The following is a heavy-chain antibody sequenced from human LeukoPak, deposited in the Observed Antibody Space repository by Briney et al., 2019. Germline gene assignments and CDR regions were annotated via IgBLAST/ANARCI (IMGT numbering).Heavy chain of an antibody. V-gene: IGHV4-31*03. J-gene: IGHJ3*02. CDR3: VRVGGSYSWRAFDI. CDR2: IYYSGST. Sequence: PSETLSLTCTVSGGSISSGGYYWSWIRQHPGKGLEWIGYIYYSGSTYYNPSLKSRVTISVDTSKNQFSLKLNSVTAADTAVYYCVRVGGSYSWRAFDIWGQGTMVTVSS. D-gene: IGHD1-26*01. CDR1: GGSISSGGYY.